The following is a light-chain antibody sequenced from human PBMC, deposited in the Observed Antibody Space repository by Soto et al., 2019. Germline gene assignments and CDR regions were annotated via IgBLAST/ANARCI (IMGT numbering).Light chain of an antibody. CDR3: MQTLESRT. CDR2: LGY. CDR1: RSLLKANGYTY. J-gene: IGKJ1*01. Sequence: DIVMTQSPLSLTVTPGEPASISCRSSRSLLKANGYTYFHWFLQKPGQSPQLLIYLGYNRAPGVPDRFSGAGSGTDFTLEIRRVEAEDVGVYYCMQTLESRTFGQGTEVEIK. V-gene: IGKV2-28*01.